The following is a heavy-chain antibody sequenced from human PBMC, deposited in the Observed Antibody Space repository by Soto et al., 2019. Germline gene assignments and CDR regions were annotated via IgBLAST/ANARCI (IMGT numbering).Heavy chain of an antibody. CDR3: ARVRGVVIDY. Sequence: QVQLQQWGAGLLKPSETLSLTCAVYGGSFSGYYWSWIRQPPGKGLEWIGEINHSGGTNYNPSLKIRVTLSVDSSMNLFSLKLSSVTAADTAVYYCARVRGVVIDYWGQGTLVTVSS. J-gene: IGHJ4*02. CDR1: GGSFSGYY. D-gene: IGHD3-3*01. V-gene: IGHV4-34*01. CDR2: INHSGGT.